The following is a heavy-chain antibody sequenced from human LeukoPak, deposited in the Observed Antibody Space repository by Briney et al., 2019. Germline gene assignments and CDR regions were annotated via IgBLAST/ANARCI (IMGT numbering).Heavy chain of an antibody. CDR3: ARGDPLNYDSSGYYIFDY. D-gene: IGHD3-22*01. J-gene: IGHJ4*02. Sequence: GASVKVSCKASGGTFSSYAISWVRQAPGQGLEWMGGIIPIFGTANYAQKFQGRVTITADESTSTAYMELSSLRSEDTAVYYCARGDPLNYDSSGYYIFDYWGQGTLVTVSS. CDR2: IIPIFGTA. V-gene: IGHV1-69*13. CDR1: GGTFSSYA.